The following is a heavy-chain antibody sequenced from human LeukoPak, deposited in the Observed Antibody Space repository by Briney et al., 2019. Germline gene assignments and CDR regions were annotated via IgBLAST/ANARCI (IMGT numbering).Heavy chain of an antibody. V-gene: IGHV4-34*01. CDR3: AREIVVVTAISFRAFDI. J-gene: IGHJ3*02. CDR2: INHSGSP. Sequence: SETLSLTCAVYGGSFSGYYWSWIRQPPGKGLEWIGEINHSGSPNYNPSLKSRVTISVDTSKNQFSLKLSSVTAADTAVYYCAREIVVVTAISFRAFDIWGQGTMVTVSS. D-gene: IGHD2-21*02. CDR1: GGSFSGYY.